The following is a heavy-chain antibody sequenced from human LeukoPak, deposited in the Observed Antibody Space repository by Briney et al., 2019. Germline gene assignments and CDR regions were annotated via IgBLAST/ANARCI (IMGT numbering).Heavy chain of an antibody. V-gene: IGHV4-31*03. CDR3: ARSMLAYDSSGYYTNWFDP. CDR1: GGSISSSGYY. Sequence: PSQTLSLTCTVSGGSISSSGYYWSWIRQHPGKGLEWIGYIYYSGSTYYNPSLKSRVTISVDTSKNQFSLKLSSVTAADTAVYYCARSMLAYDSSGYYTNWFDPWGQGTLVTVSS. CDR2: IYYSGST. D-gene: IGHD3-22*01. J-gene: IGHJ5*02.